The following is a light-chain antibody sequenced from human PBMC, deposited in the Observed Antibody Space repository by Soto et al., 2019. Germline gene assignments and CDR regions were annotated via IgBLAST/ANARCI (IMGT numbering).Light chain of an antibody. CDR3: QQYGDSLLT. V-gene: IGKV3-20*01. Sequence: ENVLTQSPGTLSLSPGERATLSCRASQSISSSYLAWYQQKPGQTPRLLIYHASSRAKGIPYRFSGSRSGTDLALTISRLEPEDFAVYYCQQYGDSLLTFGGGIKGEIK. J-gene: IGKJ4*01. CDR1: QSISSSY. CDR2: HAS.